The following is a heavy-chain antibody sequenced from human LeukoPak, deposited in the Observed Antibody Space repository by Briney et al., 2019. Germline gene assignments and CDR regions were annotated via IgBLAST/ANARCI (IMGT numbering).Heavy chain of an antibody. CDR1: GYTFTSYY. CDR2: INPSGGST. D-gene: IGHD3-10*01. V-gene: IGHV1-46*01. CDR3: ATHAPYYYGSGSYSGY. Sequence: ASVKVSCKASGYTFTSYYMRWVRQAPGQGLEWMGIINPSGGSTSYAQKFQGRVTMTRDTSTSTVYMELSSLRSEDTAVYYCATHAPYYYGSGSYSGYWGQGTLVTVSS. J-gene: IGHJ4*02.